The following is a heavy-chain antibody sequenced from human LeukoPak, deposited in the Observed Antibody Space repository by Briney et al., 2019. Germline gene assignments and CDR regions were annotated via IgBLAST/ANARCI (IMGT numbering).Heavy chain of an antibody. V-gene: IGHV3-49*04. CDR1: GFIFGDYA. CDR3: TGARYSSGLSGT. J-gene: IGHJ5*02. D-gene: IGHD6-19*01. Sequence: GGSLRLSCTASGFIFGDYALTWVRQAPGKGLEWVGFIRGKAYSGTTEYAASVKGRFTISRDDSRSVAYLQMNSLKTDDTAVYYCTGARYSSGLSGTWGQGTLVTVSS. CDR2: IRGKAYSGTT.